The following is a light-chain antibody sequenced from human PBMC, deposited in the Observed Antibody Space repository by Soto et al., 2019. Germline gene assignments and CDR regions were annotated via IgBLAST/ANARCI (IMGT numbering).Light chain of an antibody. CDR1: RRFSNS. V-gene: IGKV3-11*01. CDR3: QQRSNWPLLT. Sequence: EFVLPKSPATLPLPPGERATLSGRAGRRFSNSLAWYQQKPGQAPRPLIYDASNRATGIPARFSGSGSGTDFTLTISSLEPEDFAVYYCQQRSNWPLLTFGGGTKVEIK. J-gene: IGKJ4*01. CDR2: DAS.